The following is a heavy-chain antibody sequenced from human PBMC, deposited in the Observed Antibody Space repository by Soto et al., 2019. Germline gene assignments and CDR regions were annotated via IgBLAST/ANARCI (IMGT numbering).Heavy chain of an antibody. V-gene: IGHV4-4*02. D-gene: IGHD1-26*01. Sequence: QVQLQESGPGLVKPSGTLSLTCAVSGVSIISHDWWTWVRQPPGKGLEWIGESHQSGNTNYNSSLESRVTISVDKSKNQFSRNLSSVTVADTGVYYCATSDTCRFYWGHGTLVTVSS. CDR3: ATSDTCRFY. J-gene: IGHJ4*01. CDR2: SHQSGNT. CDR1: GVSIISHDW.